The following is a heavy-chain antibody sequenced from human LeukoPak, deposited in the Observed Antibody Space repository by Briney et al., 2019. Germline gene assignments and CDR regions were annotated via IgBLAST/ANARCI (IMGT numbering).Heavy chain of an antibody. D-gene: IGHD6-19*01. CDR2: IYSGGST. J-gene: IGHJ4*02. V-gene: IGHV3-66*01. CDR3: ARGARGSGWRVFDY. CDR1: GFTVSSNY. Sequence: PGGSLRLSCAASGFTVSSNYMSWVRQAPGKGLEWVSVIYSGGSTYYADSLKGRFTISRDNSKNTLYLQMNSLRAEDTAVYYCARGARGSGWRVFDYWGQGTLVTVSS.